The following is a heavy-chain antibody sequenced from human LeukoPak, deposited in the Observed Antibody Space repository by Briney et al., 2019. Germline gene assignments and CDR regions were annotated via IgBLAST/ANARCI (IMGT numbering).Heavy chain of an antibody. CDR1: GFTFSSYW. CDR3: ARGQQLVD. Sequence: GGSLRLSCAASGFTFSSYWMHWVRQAPGKGLVWVSRTDESSTSYADSVKGRFTISRDNAKNTLYLQMNSLRAEDTAVYYCARGQQLVDWGQGTLVTVSS. D-gene: IGHD6-13*01. CDR2: TDESST. V-gene: IGHV3-74*01. J-gene: IGHJ4*02.